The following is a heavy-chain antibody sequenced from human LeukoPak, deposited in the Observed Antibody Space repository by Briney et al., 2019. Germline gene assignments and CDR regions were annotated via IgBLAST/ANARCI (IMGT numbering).Heavy chain of an antibody. D-gene: IGHD6-19*01. Sequence: SETLSLTCSVSGGSISSDYWSWIRQPPGRGLEWIGFIYYSGSTNYNPSLKSRVTISVDTPKNQFSLKLSSVTAADTAVYYCARTWSSSGWYSFDFWGQGTLVTVSS. J-gene: IGHJ4*02. CDR3: ARTWSSSGWYSFDF. CDR1: GGSISSDY. CDR2: IYYSGST. V-gene: IGHV4-59*08.